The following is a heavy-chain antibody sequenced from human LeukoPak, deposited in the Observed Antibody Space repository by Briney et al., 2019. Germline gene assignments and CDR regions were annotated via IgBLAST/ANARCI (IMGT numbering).Heavy chain of an antibody. Sequence: PGGSLRLSCAASGFTFSSHWMHWVRQAPGKGLEWVAVISYDGSDKYYADSVKGRLTISRDNSKNTLYLQMNSLRAEDTAVYYCARDGSGTIRGLDYWGQGTLVTVSS. CDR3: ARDGSGTIRGLDY. CDR2: ISYDGSDK. V-gene: IGHV3-30-3*01. D-gene: IGHD3-10*01. CDR1: GFTFSSHW. J-gene: IGHJ4*02.